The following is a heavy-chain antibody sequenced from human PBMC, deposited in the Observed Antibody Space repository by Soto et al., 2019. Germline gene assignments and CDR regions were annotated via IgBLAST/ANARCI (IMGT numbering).Heavy chain of an antibody. CDR1: GFTFNRYW. CDR3: ARHPLVATIETNWFDP. V-gene: IGHV3-7*03. CDR2: IKKDGSEQ. J-gene: IGHJ5*02. Sequence: PGGSLRLSCAASGFTFNRYWMSWVRQAPGKGLEWVANIKKDGSEQYYVDSVKGRFTVSRDNAKNSLTLQWSSLKASDTAMYYCARHPLVATIETNWFDPWGQGALVTVSS. D-gene: IGHD5-12*01.